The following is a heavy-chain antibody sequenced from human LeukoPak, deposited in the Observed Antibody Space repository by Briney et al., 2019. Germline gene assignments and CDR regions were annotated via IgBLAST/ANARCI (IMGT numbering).Heavy chain of an antibody. CDR3: ARDPRSRIVVVPAAIYWFDP. V-gene: IGHV3-30-3*01. CDR2: ISYDGSNK. D-gene: IGHD2-2*01. CDR1: GFTLSSYA. J-gene: IGHJ5*02. Sequence: GSLRLSCAASGFTLSSYAMHWVRQAPGKGLEWVAVISYDGSNKYYADSVKGRFTISRDNSKNTLYLQMNSLRAEDTAVYYCARDPRSRIVVVPAAIYWFDPWGQGTLVTVSS.